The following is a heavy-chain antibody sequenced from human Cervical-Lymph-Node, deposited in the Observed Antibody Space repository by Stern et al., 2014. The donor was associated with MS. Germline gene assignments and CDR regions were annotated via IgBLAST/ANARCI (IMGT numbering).Heavy chain of an antibody. CDR3: ARWGYGDYEADY. V-gene: IGHV4-38-2*02. CDR2: THRSGST. J-gene: IGHJ4*02. Sequence: QVQLQESGPRLVKPSETLSLTCSVSPYSISSGYYWAWIRQSPGKGLEWIGTTHRSGSTYYNPSLKGRVTISADTSKNQFFLMLTSVAAADTAVYYCARWGYGDYEADYWGQGTLVTVSS. D-gene: IGHD4-17*01. CDR1: PYSISSGYY.